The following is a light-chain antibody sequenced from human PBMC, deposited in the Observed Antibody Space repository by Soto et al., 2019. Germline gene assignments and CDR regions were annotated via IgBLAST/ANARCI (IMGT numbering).Light chain of an antibody. CDR2: SAS. CDR1: QGIRHD. Sequence: DIQMTQSPSSLSASVGDRVTITCRASQGIRHDLGWFQQKPGKAPKRLIYSASSLQSGVPSRFSGSGSGTEFTLTIISLLPEDFASYLCLQNHSFPVTFGQGTKLEIK. CDR3: LQNHSFPVT. J-gene: IGKJ1*01. V-gene: IGKV1-17*01.